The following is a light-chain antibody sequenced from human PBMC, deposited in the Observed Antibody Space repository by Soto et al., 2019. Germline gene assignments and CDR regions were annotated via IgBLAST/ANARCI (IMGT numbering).Light chain of an antibody. Sequence: EIVLAQSPGTLSLSPGERATLSCRASQSVTNSFLAWSQQKPGQAPRLLIYGASRRATGIPDRFTGSGSGTDFTLTISRLEPEDFAVYYCQQYVSSPWAVGQGTKVDIK. CDR3: QQYVSSPWA. CDR1: QSVTNSF. CDR2: GAS. V-gene: IGKV3-20*01. J-gene: IGKJ1*01.